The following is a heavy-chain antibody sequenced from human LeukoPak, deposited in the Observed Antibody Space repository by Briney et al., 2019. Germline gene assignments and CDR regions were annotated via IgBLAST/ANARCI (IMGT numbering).Heavy chain of an antibody. V-gene: IGHV4-59*01. CDR3: ARSRGWYCSSTSCLDYYGMDV. CDR1: GGSISSYY. Sequence: SETLSLTCTVSGGSISSYYWSWIRQPPGKGLEWIGYIYYSGSTNYNPSLKSRVTISVDTSKNQFSLKLSSVTAADTAVYYCARSRGWYCSSTSCLDYYGMDVWGQGITVTVSS. D-gene: IGHD2-2*01. J-gene: IGHJ6*02. CDR2: IYYSGST.